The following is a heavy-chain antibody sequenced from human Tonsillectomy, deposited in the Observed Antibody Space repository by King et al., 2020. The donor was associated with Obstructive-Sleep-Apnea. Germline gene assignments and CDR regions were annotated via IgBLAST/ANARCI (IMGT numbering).Heavy chain of an antibody. CDR2: ISSSSSTI. D-gene: IGHD4-11*01. Sequence: LVESGGGLVQPGGSLRLSCAASGFTFSSYSMNWVRQAPGKGLEWVSYISSSSSTIYYADSVKGRFTISRDNAKNSLYLQMNSLRAEDTAVYYCARVKTLRHDYSNYVESRFDPWGQGTLVTVSS. CDR3: ARVKTLRHDYSNYVESRFDP. CDR1: GFTFSSYS. J-gene: IGHJ5*02. V-gene: IGHV3-48*04.